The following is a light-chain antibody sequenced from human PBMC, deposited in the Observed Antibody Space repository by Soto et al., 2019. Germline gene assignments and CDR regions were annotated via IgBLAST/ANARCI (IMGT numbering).Light chain of an antibody. V-gene: IGKV3-20*01. CDR3: QLYGNSRT. J-gene: IGKJ1*01. Sequence: EIVLTQSPGTLSLSLGERAIVSCRASQSVSSRYLAWYQQKPGQAPRLLISGASTRATGVPARFSGSGSGTEFTLTVSSLQSEDFAVYYCQLYGNSRTFGQGTKVDIK. CDR2: GAS. CDR1: QSVSSRY.